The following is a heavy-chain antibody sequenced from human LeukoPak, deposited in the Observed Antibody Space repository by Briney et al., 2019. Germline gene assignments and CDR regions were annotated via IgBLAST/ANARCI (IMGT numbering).Heavy chain of an antibody. J-gene: IGHJ1*01. CDR3: AKSTYYGPH. CDR1: GFTFSSYA. V-gene: IGHV3-23*01. CDR2: ISAGGGST. Sequence: PGGSLRLSCAASGFTFSSYAMSWVRQAPGKGLEWVSSISAGGGSTNYADSVKGRFTISRENPKNTLYLQMNSLRAEDTAVYYFAKSTYYGPHWRQGPLLRLFS. D-gene: IGHD2-21*01.